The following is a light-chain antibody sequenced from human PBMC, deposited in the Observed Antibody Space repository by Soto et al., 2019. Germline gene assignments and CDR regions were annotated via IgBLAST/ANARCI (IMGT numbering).Light chain of an antibody. CDR3: QQYDSYPLT. J-gene: IGKJ4*01. V-gene: IGKV1-5*03. CDR1: QSISSW. Sequence: DIQMTQSPSTLSASVGDRVTITCRASQSISSWLAWYQHKPGKAPNLLIHKASSLESGVPSRFSGSGSGTEFTLTVSSLQPDDFATYYCQQYDSYPLTFGGGTKVDIK. CDR2: KAS.